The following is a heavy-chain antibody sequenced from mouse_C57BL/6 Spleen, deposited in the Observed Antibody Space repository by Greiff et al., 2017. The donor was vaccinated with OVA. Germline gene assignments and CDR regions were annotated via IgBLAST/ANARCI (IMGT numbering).Heavy chain of an antibody. CDR2: IDPETGGT. D-gene: IGHD2-3*01. Sequence: QVQLQQSGAELVRPGASVTLSCKASGYTFTDYEMHWVKQTPVHGLEWIGAIDPETGGTAYNQKFKGKAILTADKSSSTAYMELRSLTSEDSAVYYCTRGGDDGYYSSAWFAYWGQGTLGTGSA. V-gene: IGHV1-15*01. CDR1: GYTFTDYE. J-gene: IGHJ3*01. CDR3: TRGGDDGYYSSAWFAY.